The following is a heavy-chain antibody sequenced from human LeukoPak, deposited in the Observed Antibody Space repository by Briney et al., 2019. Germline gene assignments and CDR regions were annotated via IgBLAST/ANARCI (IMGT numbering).Heavy chain of an antibody. CDR3: ARWAYCSSTSCYAHRGSFDY. Sequence: PSETLSLTCTVSGGSISSYYWSWIRQPPGKGLEWIGYIYYSGSTNYNPSLKSRVTISVDTSKNQFSLKLSSVTAADTAVYYCARWAYCSSTSCYAHRGSFDYWGQGTLVTVSS. V-gene: IGHV4-59*01. CDR2: IYYSGST. CDR1: GGSISSYY. D-gene: IGHD2-2*01. J-gene: IGHJ4*02.